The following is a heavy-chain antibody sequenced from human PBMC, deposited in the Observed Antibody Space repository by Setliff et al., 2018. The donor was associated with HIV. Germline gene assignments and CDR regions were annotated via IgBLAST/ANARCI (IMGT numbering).Heavy chain of an antibody. J-gene: IGHJ5*02. CDR3: ARDEERFLS. CDR2: IIPITGTI. Sequence: SVKVSCKASGYTFTTYDINWVRQATGQGLEWMGGIIPITGTIHFAQKFQDRITVTKDESTGTVYMELSSLRAEDTAVYYCARDEERFLSWGQGTLVT. CDR1: GYTFTTYD. V-gene: IGHV1-69*05. D-gene: IGHD1-26*01.